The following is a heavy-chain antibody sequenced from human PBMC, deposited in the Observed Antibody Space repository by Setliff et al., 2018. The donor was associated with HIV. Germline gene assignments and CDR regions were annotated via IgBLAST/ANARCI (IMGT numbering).Heavy chain of an antibody. J-gene: IGHJ1*01. V-gene: IGHV4-61*02. Sequence: SETLSLTCTVSGASLNSGSYFWSRVRQPAGKGLEWIGRIYTSGDTNYNPSLKSRVTISMDTSKKQFSLKLRSVTAADTAVYYCAREAEQDYDVVTETLVEGAYIQFWGQGSQVTVSS. CDR2: IYTSGDT. CDR3: AREAEQDYDVVTETLVEGAYIQF. D-gene: IGHD3-9*01. CDR1: GASLNSGSYF.